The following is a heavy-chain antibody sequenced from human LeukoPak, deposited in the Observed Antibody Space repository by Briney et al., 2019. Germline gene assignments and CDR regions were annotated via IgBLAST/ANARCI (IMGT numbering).Heavy chain of an antibody. CDR2: IYHSGDT. J-gene: IGHJ4*02. Sequence: SETLSLTCTVSGYSISSGYYWGWIRQPPGKGLEWIGSIYHSGDTYYNPSLKSRVTISVDTSKNQFSLKLSSVTAADTAVYYCARGSRQQLAFDYWGQGTLVTVSS. CDR3: ARGSRQQLAFDY. CDR1: GYSISSGYY. V-gene: IGHV4-38-2*02. D-gene: IGHD6-13*01.